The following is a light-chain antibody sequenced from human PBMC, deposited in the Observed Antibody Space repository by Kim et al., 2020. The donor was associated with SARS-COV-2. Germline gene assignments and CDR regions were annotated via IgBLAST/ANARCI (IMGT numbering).Light chain of an antibody. Sequence: GSRGDRVTITCRASQTISSYLNWYQQKPGKAPKGLIYVVTSWQSGVPSRFRGSGAGTEFTRTISSLQPEDFASYYCQQTYSTPWTFGQGTKVDIK. CDR3: QQTYSTPWT. V-gene: IGKV1-39*01. CDR1: QTISSY. J-gene: IGKJ1*01. CDR2: VVT.